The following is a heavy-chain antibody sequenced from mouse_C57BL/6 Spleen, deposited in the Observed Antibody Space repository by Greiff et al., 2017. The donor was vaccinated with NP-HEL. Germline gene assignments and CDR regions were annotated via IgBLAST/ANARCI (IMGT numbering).Heavy chain of an antibody. J-gene: IGHJ4*01. D-gene: IGHD2-1*01. CDR1: GYTFTSYG. V-gene: IGHV1-81*01. CDR2: IYPRSGNT. Sequence: VQLQQSGAELARPGASVKLSCKASGYTFTSYGISWVKQRTGQGLEWIGEIYPRSGNTYYNEKFKGKATLTADKSYSTAYMELRSLTSEDSAVYFCARVYYGNYDYAMDYWGQGTSVTVSS. CDR3: ARVYYGNYDYAMDY.